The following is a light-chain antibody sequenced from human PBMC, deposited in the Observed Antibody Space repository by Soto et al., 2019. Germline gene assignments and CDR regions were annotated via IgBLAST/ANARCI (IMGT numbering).Light chain of an antibody. J-gene: IGLJ1*01. V-gene: IGLV2-14*01. CDR2: EVS. Sequence: QSVLTQPASVSGSPGQSITISFTGTSSDVGGYNYVSWYQQHPGKAPKLMISEVSNRPSGVSNRFSGSKSGNTASLTISGLQAEDEADYYCSSHTSSNTPFVFGTGTKVTVL. CDR1: SSDVGGYNY. CDR3: SSHTSSNTPFV.